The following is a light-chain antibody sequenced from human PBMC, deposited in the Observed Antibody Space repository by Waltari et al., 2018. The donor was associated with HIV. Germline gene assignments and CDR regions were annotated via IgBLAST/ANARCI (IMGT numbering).Light chain of an antibody. V-gene: IGLV4-69*01. Sequence: QLVLTQSPSASASLGASVKLTCTLSSGHSSYAIAWHQQQPEKGPRYLMNLNSDGSHSKGDGIPARFSGSSSGAERYLTISSLQSEDEADYYCQTWGTGIRVFGGGTKLTVL. CDR2: LNSDGSH. CDR1: SGHSSYA. CDR3: QTWGTGIRV. J-gene: IGLJ3*02.